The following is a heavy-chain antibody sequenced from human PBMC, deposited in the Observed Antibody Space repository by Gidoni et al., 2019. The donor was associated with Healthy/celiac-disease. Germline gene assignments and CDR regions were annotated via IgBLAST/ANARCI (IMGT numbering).Heavy chain of an antibody. V-gene: IGHV3-9*01. D-gene: IGHD3-22*01. CDR1: GFTFDDYA. CDR2: ISWNSGSI. CDR3: AKLLDSSNYFDY. Sequence: EVQLVESGGGWVQPGRSLRLSCAASGFTFDDYAMHWVRQAPGKGVEWVSGISWNSGSIGYADSVKGRFTISRDNAKNSLYLQMNSLRAEDTALYYCAKLLDSSNYFDYWGQGTLVTVSS. J-gene: IGHJ4*02.